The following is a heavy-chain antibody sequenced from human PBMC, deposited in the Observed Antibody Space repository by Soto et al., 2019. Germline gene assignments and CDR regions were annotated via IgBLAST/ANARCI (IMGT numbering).Heavy chain of an antibody. D-gene: IGHD2-2*01. J-gene: IGHJ6*02. Sequence: QVQLVESGGGVVQPGRSLRLSCAASGFTFSSYGMYWVRQAPGKGLEWVAVISYDGSNKYYADSVKGRFTISRDNSKNTLYLQMNSLRAEDTAVYYCAKDWGYCISTSCYRWGMDVWGQGTTVTVSS. CDR3: AKDWGYCISTSCYRWGMDV. CDR1: GFTFSSYG. V-gene: IGHV3-30*18. CDR2: ISYDGSNK.